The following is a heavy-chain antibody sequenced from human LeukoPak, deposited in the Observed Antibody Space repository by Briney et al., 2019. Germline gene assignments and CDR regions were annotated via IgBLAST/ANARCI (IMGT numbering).Heavy chain of an antibody. CDR2: INAYKGNT. Sequence: ASVTVSCQASRYTFTNYGLSWVRPAPPQGGDWMGWINAYKGNTNYAQKLQGRVTMTTDTSTSTAYMELRRLTSDDTAVYYCARDRDIVVVQAASSSYYGMDVWGQGTTVSVSS. D-gene: IGHD2-2*01. CDR3: ARDRDIVVVQAASSSYYGMDV. V-gene: IGHV1-18*01. J-gene: IGHJ6*02. CDR1: RYTFTNYG.